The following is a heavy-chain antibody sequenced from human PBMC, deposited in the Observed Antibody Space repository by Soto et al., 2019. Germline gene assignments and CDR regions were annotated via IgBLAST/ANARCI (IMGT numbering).Heavy chain of an antibody. CDR1: GFTFSTYA. Sequence: EVQLLESGGGLVQPGGSLRLSCAASGFTFSTYAMSWVRQVPGKGLEWVSATSGAGGSTYYADSVKGRFTISRDNSKNTLYLQMNSLRAEDTAVYYCAKGLSAERWLQATECDCWGQGILVTVSS. CDR3: AKGLSAERWLQATECDC. D-gene: IGHD5-12*01. J-gene: IGHJ4*02. V-gene: IGHV3-23*01. CDR2: TSGAGGST.